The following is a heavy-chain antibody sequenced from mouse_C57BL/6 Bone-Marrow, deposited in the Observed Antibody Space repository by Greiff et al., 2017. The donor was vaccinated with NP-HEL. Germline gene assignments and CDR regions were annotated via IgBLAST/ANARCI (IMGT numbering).Heavy chain of an antibody. CDR3: ASRKLRAMDY. J-gene: IGHJ4*01. CDR1: GFTFSDYG. V-gene: IGHV5-15*01. Sequence: EVQLQESGGGLVQPGGSLKLSCAASGFTFSDYGMAWVRQAPRKGPEWVAFISNLAYSIYYADTVTGRFTISRENAKNTLYLEMSSLSSEDTAMYYCASRKLRAMDYWGQGTSVTVSS. CDR2: ISNLAYSI.